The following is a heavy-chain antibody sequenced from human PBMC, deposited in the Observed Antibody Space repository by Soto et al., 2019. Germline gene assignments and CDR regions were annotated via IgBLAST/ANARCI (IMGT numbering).Heavy chain of an antibody. D-gene: IGHD6-13*01. V-gene: IGHV3-33*01. CDR1: GFTFSSYG. J-gene: IGHJ4*02. CDR3: ARWGIAAGDY. Sequence: QVQLVESGGGVVQPGRSLRLSCAASGFTFSSYGMHWVRQAPGKGLEWVAVIWYDGSNKYYADSVKGRFTISRDNSKNTRYLHMNRLRAEDTAVYYCARWGIAAGDYWGQGTLVTVSS. CDR2: IWYDGSNK.